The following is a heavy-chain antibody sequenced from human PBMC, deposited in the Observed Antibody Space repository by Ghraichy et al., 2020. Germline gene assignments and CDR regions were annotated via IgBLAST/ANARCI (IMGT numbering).Heavy chain of an antibody. V-gene: IGHV3-11*05. CDR1: GFTFSDYD. CDR3: ARGRGGYVAGGSGMDY. Sequence: GGSLRLSCAASGFTFSDYDMNWIRQAPGKGLEWVSYISSYTIYTNYADSVKGRFTISRDNARNSLYLQMNSLRAEDTAVYYCARGRGGYVAGGSGMDYWALGTLVTVSP. CDR2: ISSYTIYT. J-gene: IGHJ4*01. D-gene: IGHD1-26*01.